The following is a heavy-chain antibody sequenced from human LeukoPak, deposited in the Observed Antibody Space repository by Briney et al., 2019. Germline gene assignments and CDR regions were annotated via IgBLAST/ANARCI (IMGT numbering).Heavy chain of an antibody. J-gene: IGHJ5*02. V-gene: IGHV4-30-2*01. CDR1: GGSISSGGYS. CDR2: IYHSGST. CDR3: ARELAVDTGWFDP. D-gene: IGHD5-18*01. Sequence: SETLSLTCAVSGGSISSGGYSWSWIRQPPGKGLEWIGYIYHSGSTYYNPSLKSRATISVDRSKNQFSLKLSSVTAADTAVYYCARELAVDTGWFDPWGQGTLVTVSS.